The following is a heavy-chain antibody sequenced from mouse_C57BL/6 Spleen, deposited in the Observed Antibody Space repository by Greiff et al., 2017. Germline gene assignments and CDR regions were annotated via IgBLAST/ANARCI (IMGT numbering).Heavy chain of an antibody. Sequence: QVQLQQSGPELVKPGASVKISCKASGYSFTSYYIHWVKQRPGQGLEWIGWIYPGSGNTKYNEKFKGKATLTADTSSSTAYMKLSSLTSEDSAVYYCAGTDGCSSYFDYWGQGTTLTVSS. CDR3: AGTDGCSSYFDY. CDR1: GYSFTSYY. D-gene: IGHD2-3*01. J-gene: IGHJ2*01. V-gene: IGHV1-66*01. CDR2: IYPGSGNT.